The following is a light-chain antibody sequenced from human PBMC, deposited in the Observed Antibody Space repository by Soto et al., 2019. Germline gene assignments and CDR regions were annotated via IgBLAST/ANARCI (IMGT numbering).Light chain of an antibody. Sequence: QSVLTQAPSASETPGQRVTISCSGGSSNIGRNTVNWYQQLPGTAPKLLIYSNNRRPSGVPDRFSGSKSGTSAFLAISGLQSEDEADYYCAAWDDSLTDYVFGTGT. CDR3: AAWDDSLTDYV. V-gene: IGLV1-44*01. CDR1: SSNIGRNT. J-gene: IGLJ1*01. CDR2: SNN.